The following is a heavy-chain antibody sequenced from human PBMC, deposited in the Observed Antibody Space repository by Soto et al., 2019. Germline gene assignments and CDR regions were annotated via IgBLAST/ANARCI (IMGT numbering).Heavy chain of an antibody. CDR2: ISWNSGNI. V-gene: IGHV3-9*01. Sequence: EVQLEESGGALVQPGRSLRLSCAASGFTFDDYAMYWVRQVLGKGLEWVSRISWNSGNIGYADSVKGRFTTSRDNAENSLYLQMNSLRPEETALYYCVRSKGGYSYGTPFDYWGQGTLVTVSS. J-gene: IGHJ4*02. D-gene: IGHD5-18*01. CDR1: GFTFDDYA. CDR3: VRSKGGYSYGTPFDY.